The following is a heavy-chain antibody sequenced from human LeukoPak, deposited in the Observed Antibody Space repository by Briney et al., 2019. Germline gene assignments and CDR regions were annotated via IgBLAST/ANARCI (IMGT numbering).Heavy chain of an antibody. V-gene: IGHV4-34*01. CDR1: GGSFSDYY. Sequence: SETLSLTCAVYGGSFSDYYWDWIRQPPGKGLEWIGGITHTGSTNYNPSLKSRVTISVDTSKKQFSLKLSFVTAADTAVYYCARAGYSSSWAHYFDYWGQGTLVTVSS. D-gene: IGHD6-13*01. CDR2: ITHTGST. J-gene: IGHJ4*02. CDR3: ARAGYSSSWAHYFDY.